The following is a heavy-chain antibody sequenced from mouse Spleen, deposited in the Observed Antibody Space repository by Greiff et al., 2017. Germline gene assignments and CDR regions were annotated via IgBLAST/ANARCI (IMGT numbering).Heavy chain of an antibody. CDR2: ISYDGSN. J-gene: IGHJ3*01. Sequence: EVKLQESGPGLVKPSQSLSLTCSVTGYSITSGYYWNWIRQFPGNKLEWMGYISYDGSNNYNPSLKNRISITRDTSKNQFFLKVNSVTTEDTATYYCAREGDSFAYWGQGTLVTVSA. CDR1: GYSITSGYY. CDR3: AREGDSFAY. V-gene: IGHV3-6*01.